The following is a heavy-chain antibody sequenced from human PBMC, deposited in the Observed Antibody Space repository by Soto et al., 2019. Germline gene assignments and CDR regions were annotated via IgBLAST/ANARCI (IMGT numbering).Heavy chain of an antibody. CDR3: ATVRGYYSYHEH. Sequence: SETLSLTCAVSGVSLIINNYWVWIRQTPGKGLEWIGTIYYSGSRYYNPSLESRVAMSVDTSKNQYSLKLTSVTAEDSGVYYCATVRGYYSYHEHWGQGTQVTVSS. CDR2: IYYSGSR. CDR1: GVSLIINNY. D-gene: IGHD3-3*01. V-gene: IGHV4-39*01. J-gene: IGHJ4*02.